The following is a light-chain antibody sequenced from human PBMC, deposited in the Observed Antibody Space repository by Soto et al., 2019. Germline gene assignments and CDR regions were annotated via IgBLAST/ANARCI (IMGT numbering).Light chain of an antibody. V-gene: IGKV1-39*01. CDR2: ATS. CDR1: QSISRY. CDR3: QQSYSNMYT. J-gene: IGKJ2*01. Sequence: DIQMTQSPSSLSASVGDRVTITCRASQSISRYLNWYRQKPGKAPELLIYATSTLRSGVPSRFSGSGSGTDFTLTITSLQAEDLATYYCQQSYSNMYTFGQGTKLEIK.